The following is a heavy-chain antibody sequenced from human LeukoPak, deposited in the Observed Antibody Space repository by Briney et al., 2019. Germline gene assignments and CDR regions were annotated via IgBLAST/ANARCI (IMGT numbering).Heavy chain of an antibody. Sequence: ASVKVSCKASGYTFTSYDINWVRQATGQGLEWMGWMNPNSGNTGYAQKFQGRVTITRNTSISTAYMELSSLRSEDTAVYYCAKFQWLVYFDYWGQGTLVTVSS. CDR1: GYTFTSYD. D-gene: IGHD6-19*01. CDR3: AKFQWLVYFDY. CDR2: MNPNSGNT. J-gene: IGHJ4*02. V-gene: IGHV1-8*03.